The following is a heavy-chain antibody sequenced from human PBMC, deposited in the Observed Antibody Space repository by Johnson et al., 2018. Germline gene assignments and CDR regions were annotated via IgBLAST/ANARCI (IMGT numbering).Heavy chain of an antibody. CDR2: IIPIFGTA. V-gene: IGHV1-69*12. CDR1: GGTFSTYT. J-gene: IGHJ6*02. D-gene: IGHD3-16*01. Sequence: QVQLVQSGAEVKKPGSSVKVSCKASGGTFSTYTINWVRQAPGQGLEWMGGIIPIFGTANYAQKFQGRVTITADESTSTAYMELSSLRSEDTAVYYCARTPMQGGGMDVWGQGTTVTVSS. CDR3: ARTPMQGGGMDV.